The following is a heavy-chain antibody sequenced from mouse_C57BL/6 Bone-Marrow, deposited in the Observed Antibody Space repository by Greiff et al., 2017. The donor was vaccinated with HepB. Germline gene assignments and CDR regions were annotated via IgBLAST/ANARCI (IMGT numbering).Heavy chain of an antibody. CDR2: IHPNSGST. CDR1: GYTFTSYW. CDR3: TRRGIYDYALYY. J-gene: IGHJ2*01. V-gene: IGHV1-64*01. D-gene: IGHD2-4*01. Sequence: QVQLQQSGAELVKPGASVKLSCKASGYTFTSYWMHWVTQRPGQGLEWIGMIHPNSGSTNYNEKFKSKATLTVYKSSSTAYMQLSSLTSEDSAVYYCTRRGIYDYALYYWGQGTTLTVSS.